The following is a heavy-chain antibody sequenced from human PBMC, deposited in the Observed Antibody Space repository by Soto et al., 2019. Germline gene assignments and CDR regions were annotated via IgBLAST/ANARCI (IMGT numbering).Heavy chain of an antibody. V-gene: IGHV4-31*03. Sequence: QVQLQESGPGLVKPSQTLSLTCTVSGGSIVSGGYHLSWIRQHPGKGLEWIGYIYYTGTTYYNPSLERRVTISLDTSKNQFSLKLTSVTAADTAVYYCTREENVVVHIWGQGTMVTVSS. D-gene: IGHD2-2*01. J-gene: IGHJ3*02. CDR3: TREENVVVHI. CDR1: GGSIVSGGYH. CDR2: IYYTGTT.